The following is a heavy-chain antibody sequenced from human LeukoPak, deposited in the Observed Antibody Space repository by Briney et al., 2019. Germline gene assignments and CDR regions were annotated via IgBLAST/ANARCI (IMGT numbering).Heavy chain of an antibody. Sequence: GGSLRLSCAASRFTFSSYAMSWVRQAPGKGLEWVSRISGSGGSTYYADSVKGRFTISRDNSKNTLYLQMNSLRAEDTAVYYCAKRSYYDSSGFYREYYFDYWGQGTLVTVSS. CDR3: AKRSYYDSSGFYREYYFDY. D-gene: IGHD3-22*01. J-gene: IGHJ4*02. CDR2: ISGSGGST. CDR1: RFTFSSYA. V-gene: IGHV3-23*01.